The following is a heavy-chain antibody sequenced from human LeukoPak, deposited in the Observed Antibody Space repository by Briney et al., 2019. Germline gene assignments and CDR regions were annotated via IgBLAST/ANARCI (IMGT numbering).Heavy chain of an antibody. CDR3: AAFRQWLIILEY. CDR1: GGSISTYC. D-gene: IGHD6-19*01. CDR2: NYYSGTN. V-gene: IGHV4-59*08. Sequence: PSQTLSLTCTVSGGSISTYCCGWIRQPPGKGLEGIGYNYYSGTNNYHPPLKSRIPIPMSQSKNQFSLNLGSVAAADAAVYYWAAFRQWLIILEYWGQGALVTVSS. J-gene: IGHJ4*02.